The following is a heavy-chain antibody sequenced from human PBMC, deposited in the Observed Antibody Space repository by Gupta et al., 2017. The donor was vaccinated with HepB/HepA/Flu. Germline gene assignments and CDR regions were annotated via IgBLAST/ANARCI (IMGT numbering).Heavy chain of an antibody. J-gene: IGHJ4*02. D-gene: IGHD3-10*01. V-gene: IGHV3-74*01. CDR1: GFAFSSFW. Sequence: EVQLVESGGGLVQPGGSLRLSCAASGFAFSSFWMHWVRQAPGKGPMWVSRISVEVTNIAYAASVEGRFTSYRDNAKNNVCLKMDSLRADDTAVAYCARDSWFGEVVGYWGQGALVRVSS. CDR2: ISVEVTNI. CDR3: ARDSWFGEVVGY.